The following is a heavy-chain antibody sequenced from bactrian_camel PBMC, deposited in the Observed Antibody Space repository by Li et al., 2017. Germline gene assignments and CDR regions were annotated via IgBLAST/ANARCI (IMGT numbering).Heavy chain of an antibody. CDR2: INSDGGTT. CDR3: VPPIDLDWGY. J-gene: IGHJ4*01. Sequence: QLVESGGGLVQPGGSLRLSCVASGFTFSSYWMYWVRQAPGKGLEWIVSINSDGGTTYYTDSVKGRFTISKDNAKNMVYLQMNSLNAEDTAVYYCVPPIDLDWGYWGQGTQVTVS. V-gene: IGHV3S25*01. D-gene: IGHD2*01. CDR1: GFTFSSYW.